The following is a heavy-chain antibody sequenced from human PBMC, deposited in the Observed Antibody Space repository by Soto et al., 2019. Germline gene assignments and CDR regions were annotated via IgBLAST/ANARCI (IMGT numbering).Heavy chain of an antibody. J-gene: IGHJ6*02. D-gene: IGHD2-8*01. CDR1: GFTFSSYS. Sequence: GGSLRLSCAASGFTFSSYSMNWVRQAPGKGLEWVSSISSSSYIYYADSVKGRFTISRDNAKNSLYLQMNSLRAEDTAVYYCARVRYCTNGVCYTSDYYGMDVWGQGTTVTVSS. CDR3: ARVRYCTNGVCYTSDYYGMDV. CDR2: ISSSSYI. V-gene: IGHV3-21*01.